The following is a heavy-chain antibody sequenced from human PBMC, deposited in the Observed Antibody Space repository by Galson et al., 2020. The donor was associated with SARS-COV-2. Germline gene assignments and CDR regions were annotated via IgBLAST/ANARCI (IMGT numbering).Heavy chain of an antibody. CDR2: ISWNSGSI. Sequence: GGSLRLSCAASGFTFDDYDMHWVRQAPGKGLEWVSGISWNSGSIGYADSVKGRFTISRDNAKNSLYLQMNSLRAEDMALYYCAKDILYGDGVDYWGQGTLVTVSS. CDR3: AKDILYGDGVDY. V-gene: IGHV3-9*03. CDR1: GFTFDDYD. J-gene: IGHJ4*02. D-gene: IGHD4-17*01.